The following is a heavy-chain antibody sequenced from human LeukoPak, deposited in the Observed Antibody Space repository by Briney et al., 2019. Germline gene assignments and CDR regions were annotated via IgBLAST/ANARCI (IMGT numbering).Heavy chain of an antibody. CDR2: IYTSGST. Sequence: SETLSLTCTVSGGSISSGSYYWSWIRRPAGQGLEWIGRIYTSGSTNYNPSLKSRVTMSVDTYKHQCSLKLSSVTAADTAVYHCARELYGDYEGFDYWGQGALVTVSS. J-gene: IGHJ4*02. CDR1: GGSISSGSYY. V-gene: IGHV4-61*02. D-gene: IGHD4-17*01. CDR3: ARELYGDYEGFDY.